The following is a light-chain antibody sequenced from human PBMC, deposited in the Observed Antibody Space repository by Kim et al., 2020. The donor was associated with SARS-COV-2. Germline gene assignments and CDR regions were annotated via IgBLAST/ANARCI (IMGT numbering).Light chain of an antibody. CDR1: QSVRNN. CDR3: QQYNDWPLIS. CDR2: GAS. V-gene: IGKV3-15*01. Sequence: IVMTQSPATLSVSPGERVTLSCRASQSVRNNLAWYQQRPGQAPRLLLYGASTRATDIPARFSGSGSGTEFTLTIRSLQSEDLAVYYWQQYNDWPLISFGGVTKLEI. J-gene: IGKJ4*01.